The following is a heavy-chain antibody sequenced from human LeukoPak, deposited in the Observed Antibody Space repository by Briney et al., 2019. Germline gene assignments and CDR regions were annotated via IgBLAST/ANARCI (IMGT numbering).Heavy chain of an antibody. Sequence: SETLSLTCAVYGGSFSGYYWSWIRQPPGKGLECIGEINHSGSTNYNPSLKSRVTISVDTSKNQFSLKLSSVTAADTAVYYCARGFITMVRGVIDNWFDPWGQGTLVTVSS. J-gene: IGHJ5*02. CDR3: ARGFITMVRGVIDNWFDP. D-gene: IGHD3-10*01. CDR2: INHSGST. CDR1: GGSFSGYY. V-gene: IGHV4-34*01.